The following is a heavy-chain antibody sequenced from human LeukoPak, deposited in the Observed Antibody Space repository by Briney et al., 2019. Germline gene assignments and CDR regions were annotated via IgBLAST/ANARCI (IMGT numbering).Heavy chain of an antibody. CDR1: GGSFSGYY. V-gene: IGHV4-34*01. CDR3: ASDTYYYDSSGFTQLDY. D-gene: IGHD3-22*01. J-gene: IGHJ4*02. CDR2: INHSGST. Sequence: SETLSLTCAVYGGSFSGYYWSWIRQPPGKGLELIGEINHSGSTNYNPSLKSRVTMSVDTSKNQFSLKLSSVTAADTAVYYCASDTYYYDSSGFTQLDYWGQGTLVTVSS.